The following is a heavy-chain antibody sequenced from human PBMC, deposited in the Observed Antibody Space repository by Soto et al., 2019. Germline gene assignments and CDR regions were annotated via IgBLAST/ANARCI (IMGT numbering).Heavy chain of an antibody. Sequence: SVTVSWKASGGTFSKYACSWVRQAPGQGLEWLGGIMPIFGRADYAQKFRGRVTITADESTTTAHMELSSLRSEDTAVYYCARDQAGATSYGMDVWGQGTTVTVSS. D-gene: IGHD1-26*01. CDR2: IMPIFGRA. CDR3: ARDQAGATSYGMDV. J-gene: IGHJ6*02. V-gene: IGHV1-69*13. CDR1: GGTFSKYA.